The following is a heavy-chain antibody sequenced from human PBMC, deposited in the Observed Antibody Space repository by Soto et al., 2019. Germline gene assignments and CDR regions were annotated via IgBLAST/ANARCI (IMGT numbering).Heavy chain of an antibody. V-gene: IGHV3-21*01. J-gene: IGHJ6*02. D-gene: IGHD3-10*01. CDR1: GFTFSTYS. CDR3: ASSLWFGELYMDV. Sequence: GGSLRLSCVGSGFTFSTYSINWVRQAPGKGLEWVSSISSRSDIYYADSVKGRFTISRDNAKNSVSLQMNSLRAEDTAVYYCASSLWFGELYMDVWGQGTTVTVSS. CDR2: ISSRSDI.